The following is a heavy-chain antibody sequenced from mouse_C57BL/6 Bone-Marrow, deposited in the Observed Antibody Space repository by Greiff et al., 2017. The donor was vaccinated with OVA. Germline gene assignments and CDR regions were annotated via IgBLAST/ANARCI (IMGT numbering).Heavy chain of an antibody. V-gene: IGHV1-81*01. J-gene: IGHJ3*01. CDR3: ARAFITRFAY. CDR2: IYPRSGNT. Sequence: LVESGAELARPGASVKLSCKASGYTFTSYGISWVKQRTGQGLEWIGEIYPRSGNTYYNEKFKGKATLTADKSSSTAYLELRSLTSEDSAVYFCARAFITRFAYWGQGTLVTVSA. D-gene: IGHD1-1*01. CDR1: GYTFTSYG.